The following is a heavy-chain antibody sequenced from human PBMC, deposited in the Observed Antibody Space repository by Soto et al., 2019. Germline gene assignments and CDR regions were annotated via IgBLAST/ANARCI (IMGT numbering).Heavy chain of an antibody. CDR2: IYPIGST. CDR3: ARGEHRNVYGIDV. V-gene: IGHV4-4*07. J-gene: IGHJ6*02. Sequence: SEELSLTCTVSGGSISRYCWRWIRQPSGKGLEWIGRIYPIGSTNYSPSLKSRVTMSVDTSKNQLSLKLSSVTAADTAVYYCARGEHRNVYGIDVWGYGTTLTV. CDR1: GGSISRYC. D-gene: IGHD2-21*01.